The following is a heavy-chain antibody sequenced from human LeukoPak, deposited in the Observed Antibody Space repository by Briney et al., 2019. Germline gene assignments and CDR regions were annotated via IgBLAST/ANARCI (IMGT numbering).Heavy chain of an antibody. CDR1: GFTFSSYG. CDR3: ARDTWENYYYYGMDV. V-gene: IGHV3-33*01. CDR2: IWYDGSNK. D-gene: IGHD1-26*01. Sequence: GGSLRLSCAASGFTFSSYGMHWVRQAPGKGLEWVAVIWYDGSNKYYADSVKGRFTISRDNSKNTLYLQMNSLRAEDTAVYYCARDTWENYYYYGMDVWGQGTTVTVSS. J-gene: IGHJ6*02.